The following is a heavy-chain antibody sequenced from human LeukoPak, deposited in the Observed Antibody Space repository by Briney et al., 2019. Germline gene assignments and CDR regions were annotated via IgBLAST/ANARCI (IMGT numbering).Heavy chain of an antibody. CDR3: ARYSNYGDYYYYYMDV. D-gene: IGHD4-11*01. V-gene: IGHV4-59*11. J-gene: IGHJ6*03. Sequence: SETLSLTCTVSGGSISYHYWSWIRQSPGKGLEWIGSIYYSGSTNYNPSLKSRVTISVDTSKNQFSLKLSSVTAADTAVYYCARYSNYGDYYYYYMDVWGKGTTVTVSS. CDR1: GGSISYHY. CDR2: IYYSGST.